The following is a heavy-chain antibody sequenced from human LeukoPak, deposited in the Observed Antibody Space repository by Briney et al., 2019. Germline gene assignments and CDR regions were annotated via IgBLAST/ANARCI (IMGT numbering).Heavy chain of an antibody. D-gene: IGHD5-18*01. Sequence: SETLSLTCTVSGGSISSYYWSWIRQPPGKGLEWIGYVYYSGSTNYNPSLKSRVIISVDTSKKQFSLKLSPVTAADTAVYYCARSGYRYGADALDIWGQGTMVTVSS. V-gene: IGHV4-59*01. CDR1: GGSISSYY. CDR3: ARSGYRYGADALDI. CDR2: VYYSGST. J-gene: IGHJ3*02.